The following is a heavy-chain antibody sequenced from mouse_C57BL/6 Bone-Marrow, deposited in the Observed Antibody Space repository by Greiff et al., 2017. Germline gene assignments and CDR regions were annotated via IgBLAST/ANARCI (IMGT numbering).Heavy chain of an antibody. CDR1: GYTFTDYN. V-gene: IGHV1-18*01. CDR3: ARDYGSSYTDGYFEV. Sequence: VQLQQSGPELVKPGASVKIPCKASGYTFTDYNMDWVKQSPGKSLEWIGDINPNNGGTIYNQKFKGKATLTVDKSSSKAYMELRSLTSEDTGVYYGARDYGSSYTDGYFEVWGKGTTVTVSS. D-gene: IGHD1-1*01. CDR2: INPNNGGT. J-gene: IGHJ1*03.